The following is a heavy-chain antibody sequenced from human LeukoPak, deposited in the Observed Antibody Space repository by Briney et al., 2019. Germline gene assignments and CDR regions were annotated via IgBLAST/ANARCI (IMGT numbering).Heavy chain of an antibody. CDR1: GSNFNNYA. CDR3: ARDFPYYYDTSGYYSDY. V-gene: IGHV3-9*01. D-gene: IGHD3-22*01. J-gene: IGHJ4*02. Sequence: PGGSLRLSCAGSGSNFNNYAMHWVRQAPGKGLEWLSGISWNSGTRGYADSVKGRFTISRDNAKNSLYLQMNSLRAEDTAVYYCARDFPYYYDTSGYYSDYWGQGTLVTVSS. CDR2: ISWNSGTR.